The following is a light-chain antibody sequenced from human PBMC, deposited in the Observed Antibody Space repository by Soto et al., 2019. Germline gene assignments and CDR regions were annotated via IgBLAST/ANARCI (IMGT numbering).Light chain of an antibody. V-gene: IGLV2-14*03. Sequence: QSALTQPASVSDSPGQSITISCTGTSSDIGTYNYVSWYQQHPGRAPKLMIYDVINRPSGVSNRFSGSKSGNTASLTISGLKDEDEDDYYCSSYSDTSTFVVFGGGTKVTV. J-gene: IGLJ2*01. CDR3: SSYSDTSTFVV. CDR1: SSDIGTYNY. CDR2: DVI.